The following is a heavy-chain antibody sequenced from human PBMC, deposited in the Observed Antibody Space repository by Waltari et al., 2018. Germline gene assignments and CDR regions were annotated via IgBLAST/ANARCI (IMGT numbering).Heavy chain of an antibody. V-gene: IGHV1-69*14. Sequence: QVQLVHSGAEVKKPGSSVQVSCNASGCIFSRYAISWLRQAPGQGLEWMGRIIPIFGTANYAQKFQGRVTITADKSTSTAYMELSSLRSEDTAVYYCASQIWGGRPRGMDVWGQGTTVTVSS. J-gene: IGHJ6*02. CDR2: IIPIFGTA. CDR1: GCIFSRYA. CDR3: ASQIWGGRPRGMDV. D-gene: IGHD7-27*01.